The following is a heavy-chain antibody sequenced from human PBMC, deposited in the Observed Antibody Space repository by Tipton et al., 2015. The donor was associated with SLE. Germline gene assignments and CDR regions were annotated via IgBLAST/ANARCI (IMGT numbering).Heavy chain of an antibody. CDR1: GFTFSGHT. D-gene: IGHD6-19*01. Sequence: SLRLSCEASGFTFSGHTMNWVRQAPGKGLEWVASISTQSNYIYYGDSLKGRFTVSRDNAKNSLYLQLNNLRADDTAVYYCARESGLAVLGDHWGQGTLVIASS. V-gene: IGHV3-21*06. J-gene: IGHJ4*02. CDR3: ARESGLAVLGDH. CDR2: ISTQSNYI.